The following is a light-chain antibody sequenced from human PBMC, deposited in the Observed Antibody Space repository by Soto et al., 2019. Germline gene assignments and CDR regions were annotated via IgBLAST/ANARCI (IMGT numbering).Light chain of an antibody. CDR1: QRVRNW. CDR2: KAS. J-gene: IGKJ4*01. CDR3: QQLNSFT. Sequence: DIQMTQSPPTLSASVGDSITINCRASQRVRNWLAWYQQKPGEAPKLLIYKASTLESGVPSRFSGSGSGTEFTLTISSLQPDDFATYYCQQLNSFTFGGGTKVEIK. V-gene: IGKV1-5*03.